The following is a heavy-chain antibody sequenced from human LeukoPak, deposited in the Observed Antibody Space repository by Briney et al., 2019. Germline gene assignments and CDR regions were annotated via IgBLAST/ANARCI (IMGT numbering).Heavy chain of an antibody. CDR3: ARGPGPDPIDY. D-gene: IGHD1-1*01. J-gene: IGHJ4*02. CDR1: GVSFSGYY. V-gene: IGHV4-59*10. Sequence: PSETLSLTCAVYGVSFSGYYWSWIRQPAGKGLEWIGRIYTSGSTNYNPSLKSRVTISVDTSKNQFSLKLSSVTAADTAVYYCARGPGPDPIDYWGQGTLVTVSS. CDR2: IYTSGST.